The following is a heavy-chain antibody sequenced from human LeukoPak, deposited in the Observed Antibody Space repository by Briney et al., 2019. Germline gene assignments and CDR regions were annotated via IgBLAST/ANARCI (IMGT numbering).Heavy chain of an antibody. Sequence: GSLRLSCAASGFTFSGYWMSWVRQAPGKGLEWIGTMYFSGNTYYDPSLKSRVTISLDTSKNQFSLTMTSLTAADTAVYYCASGTYRVGAFDFWGQGTMVTVSS. CDR1: GFTFSGYW. CDR3: ASGTYRVGAFDF. CDR2: MYFSGNT. J-gene: IGHJ3*01. V-gene: IGHV4-34*01. D-gene: IGHD5/OR15-5a*01.